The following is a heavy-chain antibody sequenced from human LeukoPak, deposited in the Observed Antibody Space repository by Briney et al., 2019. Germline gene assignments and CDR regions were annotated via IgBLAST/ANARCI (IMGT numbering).Heavy chain of an antibody. CDR3: AKDFWSATYYFDY. V-gene: IGHV4-39*02. CDR1: GGSISSSSYY. D-gene: IGHD3-3*01. J-gene: IGHJ4*02. CDR2: IYYSGST. Sequence: PSETLSLTCTVSGGSISSSSYYWGWIRQPPGKGLEWIGSIYYSGSTYYNPSLKSRVTISVDTSKNQFSLKLSSVTAADTAVYYCAKDFWSATYYFDYWGQGTLVTVSS.